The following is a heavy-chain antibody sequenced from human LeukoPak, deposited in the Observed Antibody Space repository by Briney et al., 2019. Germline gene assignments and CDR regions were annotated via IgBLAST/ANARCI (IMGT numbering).Heavy chain of an antibody. D-gene: IGHD2-2*01. J-gene: IGHJ2*01. Sequence: SVKVSCKASGGTFSSYAISWVRQAPGQGLEWMGGIIPIFGTANYAQKFQGRVTITTDESTSTAYMELSSLRSEDTAVYYCALGVPAAMGYFDLWGRGTLVTVSS. V-gene: IGHV1-69*05. CDR1: GGTFSSYA. CDR3: ALGVPAAMGYFDL. CDR2: IIPIFGTA.